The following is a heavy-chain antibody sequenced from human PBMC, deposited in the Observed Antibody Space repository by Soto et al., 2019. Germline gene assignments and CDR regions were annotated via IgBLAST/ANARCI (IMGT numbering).Heavy chain of an antibody. D-gene: IGHD2-21*02. CDR1: GGSISSYY. CDR3: ARDLWGYCGADCYPLDV. V-gene: IGHV4-59*01. Sequence: SETLSLTCTVSGGSISSYYWSWIRQPPGKGLEWIGYMYNTGSTIYNPSLKSRVTISVDTSKNQFSLKLNSVTAADTAVYYCARDLWGYCGADCYPLDVWGQGPTVTAS. CDR2: MYNTGST. J-gene: IGHJ6*02.